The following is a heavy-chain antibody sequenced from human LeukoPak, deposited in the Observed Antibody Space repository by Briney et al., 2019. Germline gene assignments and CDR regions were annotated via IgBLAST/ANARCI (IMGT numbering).Heavy chain of an antibody. CDR3: ARAHNWKYGTFDY. D-gene: IGHD1-7*01. V-gene: IGHV3-74*01. Sequence: PGGSLRLSCAASGFTFSSYWMSWVRQAPGKGLVWVSRINSDGSSTSYADSVKGRFTISRDNAKNSLYLQMNSLRVEDTAVYYCARAHNWKYGTFDYWGQGTLVTVSS. CDR1: GFTFSSYW. J-gene: IGHJ4*02. CDR2: INSDGSST.